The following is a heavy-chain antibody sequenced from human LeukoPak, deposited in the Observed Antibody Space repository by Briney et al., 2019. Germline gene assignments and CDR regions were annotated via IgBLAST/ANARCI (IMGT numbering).Heavy chain of an antibody. V-gene: IGHV4-39*01. J-gene: IGHJ5*02. Sequence: SETLSLTCTVSGGSISSSSYYWGWIRQPPGKGLEWIGSIYYSGSTYYNPSLKSRVTISVDTSKNQFSLKLSSVTAADTAVYYCAGIAARLGWFDPWGQGTLVTVSS. CDR3: AGIAARLGWFDP. CDR1: GGSISSSSYY. CDR2: IYYSGST. D-gene: IGHD6-6*01.